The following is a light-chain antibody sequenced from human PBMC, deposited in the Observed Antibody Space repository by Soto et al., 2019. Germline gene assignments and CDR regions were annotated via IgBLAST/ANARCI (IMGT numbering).Light chain of an antibody. CDR2: TAS. J-gene: IGKJ1*01. CDR3: QQSFTAPWT. CDR1: QSISTF. V-gene: IGKV1-39*01. Sequence: DIQMTQSPSSLSASVGDRVTITCRASQSISTFLNWYQQKPGKAPNLLIYTASTLHGGVPSRFSGSGSRTDFTLTISSLQTEDFETYYCQQSFTAPWTFGHGTRVEIK.